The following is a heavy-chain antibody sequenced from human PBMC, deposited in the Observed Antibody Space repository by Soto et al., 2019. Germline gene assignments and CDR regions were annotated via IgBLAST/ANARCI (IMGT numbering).Heavy chain of an antibody. Sequence: ASVKVSCKASGYTFTSYGISWVRQAPGQGPEWMGWISAYNGNTNYAQKLQGRVTMTTDTSTSTAYMELRSLRSDDTAVYYCARDPTYYDFWSGLPNYYYYGMDVWGQGTTVTVSS. J-gene: IGHJ6*02. CDR1: GYTFTSYG. V-gene: IGHV1-18*04. CDR2: ISAYNGNT. D-gene: IGHD3-3*01. CDR3: ARDPTYYDFWSGLPNYYYYGMDV.